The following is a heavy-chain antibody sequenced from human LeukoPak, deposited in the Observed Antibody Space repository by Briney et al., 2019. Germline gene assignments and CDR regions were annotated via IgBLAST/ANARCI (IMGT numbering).Heavy chain of an antibody. J-gene: IGHJ4*02. V-gene: IGHV4-34*01. D-gene: IGHD4-17*01. CDR3: ARVIYGVSSSYYFDY. CDR1: GGSFSGYY. Sequence: SETLSLTCAVYGGSFSGYYWSWIRQPPGKGLEWIGEINHSGSTNYNPSLKSRVTISVDTSKNQFSLKLSSVTAADTAVYYCARVIYGVSSSYYFDYWGQGNLVTVSS. CDR2: INHSGST.